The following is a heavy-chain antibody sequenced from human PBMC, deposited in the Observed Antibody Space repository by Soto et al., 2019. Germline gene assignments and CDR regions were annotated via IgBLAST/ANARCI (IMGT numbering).Heavy chain of an antibody. D-gene: IGHD2-2*01. V-gene: IGHV4-59*08. CDR1: GASITSDY. CDR2: IYYSGST. Sequence: QVQLQESGPGLVRPSETLSLTCTVSGASITSDYWSWIRQPPGKGLEWIGHIYYSGSTNQNPSLKSRVTISIDTSKNQFSLRLYSVTAADTAVYYCARHRIVPAAMNYYYYMDVWGTGTTVSVSS. CDR3: ARHRIVPAAMNYYYYMDV. J-gene: IGHJ6*03.